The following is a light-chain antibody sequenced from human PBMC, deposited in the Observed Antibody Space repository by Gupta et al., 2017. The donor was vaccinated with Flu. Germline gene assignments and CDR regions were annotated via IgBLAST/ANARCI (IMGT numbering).Light chain of an antibody. V-gene: IGKV4-1*01. CDR1: QSLLYRSNNKNY. Sequence: DIVMTQSPDSLAVSLGERATINCKSSQSLLYRSNNKNYLAWYQQKPGQPPKLLIYWASTREYGVPDRFSGSGSGTDFTLTISSLQAEDVAVYYCQQYYSPPSFFTFGPGTKVDLK. CDR2: WAS. J-gene: IGKJ3*01. CDR3: QQYYSPPSFFT.